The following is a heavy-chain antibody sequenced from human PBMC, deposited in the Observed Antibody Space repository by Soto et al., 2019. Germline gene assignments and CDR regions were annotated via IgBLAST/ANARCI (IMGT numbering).Heavy chain of an antibody. D-gene: IGHD3-22*01. J-gene: IGHJ4*02. CDR1: GFRFSSYS. Sequence: GGSLRLSCADSGFRFSSYSMSCVRQTPGKGLEWVAAITATGDRTYYADSVTGRFTISRDNSKKTHYLQMTSLRAEDTAMYYCATMNGYFEYWGQGTPVTVSS. V-gene: IGHV3-23*01. CDR2: ITATGDRT. CDR3: ATMNGYFEY.